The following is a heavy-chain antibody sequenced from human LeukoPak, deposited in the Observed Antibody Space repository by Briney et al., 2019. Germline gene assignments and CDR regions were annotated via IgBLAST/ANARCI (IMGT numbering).Heavy chain of an antibody. Sequence: PGGSLRLSCAASGFTVSSNYMSWVRQAPGKGLEWVSVIYSGGSTYYADSVKGRFTISRDNSKNTLYLQMNSLRAEDTAVYYCARTKQLWAPMDVWGQGTTVTVSS. CDR2: IYSGGST. CDR3: ARTKQLWAPMDV. V-gene: IGHV3-53*01. CDR1: GFTVSSNY. D-gene: IGHD6-6*01. J-gene: IGHJ6*02.